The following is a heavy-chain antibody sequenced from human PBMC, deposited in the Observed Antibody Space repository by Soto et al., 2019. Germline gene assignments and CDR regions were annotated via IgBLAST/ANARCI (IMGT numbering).Heavy chain of an antibody. CDR1: GFPFRNYA. CDR2: INIVGGAT. V-gene: IGHV3-23*01. J-gene: IGHJ4*02. Sequence: EVQLLESGGGLVQPGGSLRLPCEAPGFPFRNYAMSWVRQAPGKALEWASSINIVGGATNYADSVRGRFTMSRDDSRNTVFLQMNSLRAEDTAVYYCTKNYYFDSWGQGTLVTVSS. CDR3: TKNYYFDS.